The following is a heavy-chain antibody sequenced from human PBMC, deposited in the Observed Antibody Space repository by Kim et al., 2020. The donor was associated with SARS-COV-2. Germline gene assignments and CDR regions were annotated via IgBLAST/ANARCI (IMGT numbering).Heavy chain of an antibody. D-gene: IGHD6-19*01. V-gene: IGHV3-23*01. Sequence: GGSLRLSCAASGFTFSSYAMSWVRQAPGKGLEWVSAISGSGGSTYYADSVKGRFTISRDNSKNTLYLQMNGLRAEDTAVYYCAKGGDSSGWYSYIDYYYGMGIWGQGTTVTVSS. J-gene: IGHJ6*02. CDR3: AKGGDSSGWYSYIDYYYGMGI. CDR1: GFTFSSYA. CDR2: ISGSGGST.